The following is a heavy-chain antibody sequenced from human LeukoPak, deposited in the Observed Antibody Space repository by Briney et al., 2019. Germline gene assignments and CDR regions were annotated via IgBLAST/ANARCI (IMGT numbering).Heavy chain of an antibody. CDR1: GIAFSRFA. CDR3: AKDIAQGYTFGTIEEDY. CDR2: VSESGDTT. J-gene: IGHJ4*02. Sequence: GGSLRLSCAASGIAFSRFAMSWVRQAPGKGLEWVSVVSESGDTTHYAESVKGRFTISRDNSKNTLYLEMNRLRSDDTAIYYCAKDIAQGYTFGTIEEDYWGLGTLVTVAS. V-gene: IGHV3-23*01. D-gene: IGHD5-12*01.